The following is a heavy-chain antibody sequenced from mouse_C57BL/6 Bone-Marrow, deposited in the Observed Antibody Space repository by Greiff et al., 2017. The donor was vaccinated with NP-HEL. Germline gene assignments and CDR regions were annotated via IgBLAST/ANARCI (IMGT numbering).Heavy chain of an antibody. D-gene: IGHD1-1*01. V-gene: IGHV5-2*01. CDR2: INSDGGST. Sequence: EVQVVESGGGLVQPGESLKLSCESNEYEFPSHDMSWVRKTPEKRLELVAAINSDGGSTYYPDTMERRFIISRDNTKKTLYLQMSSLRSEDTALYYCARQDYYGSSDTWFAYWGQGTLVTVSA. J-gene: IGHJ3*01. CDR1: EYEFPSHD. CDR3: ARQDYYGSSDTWFAY.